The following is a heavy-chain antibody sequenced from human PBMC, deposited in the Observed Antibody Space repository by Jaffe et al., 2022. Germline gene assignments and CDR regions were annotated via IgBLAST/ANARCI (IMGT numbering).Heavy chain of an antibody. CDR3: ARLGGDILTSYFDY. CDR1: DYSISSGYY. D-gene: IGHD3-9*01. CDR2: IYHSGTT. J-gene: IGHJ4*02. Sequence: QVQLQESGPGLVKPSETLSLTCAVSDYSISSGYYWGWIRQPPGKGLEWIGSIYHSGTTYYSPSLKSRVAISVDTSQNQLSLNLYSVTAADSAVYFCARLGGDILTSYFDYWGQGALVTVSS. V-gene: IGHV4-38-2*01.